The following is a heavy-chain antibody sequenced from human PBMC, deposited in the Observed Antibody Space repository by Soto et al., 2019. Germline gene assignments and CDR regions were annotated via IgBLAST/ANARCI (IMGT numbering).Heavy chain of an antibody. CDR2: IYYSGST. Sequence: SETLSLTCTVSGGSISSYYWSWIRQPPGKGLEWIGYIYYSGSTNYNPSLKSRVTISVDTSKNQFSLKLSSVTAADTAVYYCARVPNDFWSGYYFDYWGQGTLVTVSS. CDR3: ARVPNDFWSGYYFDY. V-gene: IGHV4-59*01. CDR1: GGSISSYY. D-gene: IGHD3-3*01. J-gene: IGHJ4*02.